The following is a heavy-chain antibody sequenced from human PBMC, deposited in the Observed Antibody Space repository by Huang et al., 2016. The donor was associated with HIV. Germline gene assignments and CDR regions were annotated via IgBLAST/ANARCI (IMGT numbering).Heavy chain of an antibody. D-gene: IGHD2-21*01. J-gene: IGHJ4*02. CDR2: INPGNGNT. CDR1: GYSYTTYA. V-gene: IGHV1-3*01. CDR3: AREFVIFGAPLWPAY. Sequence: QVQLVQSGAEVKKPGASVKVSCKASGYSYTTYALHWVRQAPRHRLEWMGWINPGNGNTNYSQTFQGSVTITRDTSASTVYMEVSSLTFEDTAVYYCAREFVIFGAPLWPAYWGQGTLISVSS.